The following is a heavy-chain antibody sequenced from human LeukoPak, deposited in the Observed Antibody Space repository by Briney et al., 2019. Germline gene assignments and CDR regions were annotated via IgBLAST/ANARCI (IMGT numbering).Heavy chain of an antibody. Sequence: SGTLSLTCAVSGGSISSSNWWSWVRQPPGKGLEWIGAIYHSGSTNYNPSLKSRVTISVDKSKNQFSLKLSSVTAADTAVYYCARLDDSSGYYFDYWGQGTLVTVSS. CDR1: GGSISSSNW. CDR3: ARLDDSSGYYFDY. CDR2: IYHSGST. D-gene: IGHD3-22*01. J-gene: IGHJ4*02. V-gene: IGHV4-4*02.